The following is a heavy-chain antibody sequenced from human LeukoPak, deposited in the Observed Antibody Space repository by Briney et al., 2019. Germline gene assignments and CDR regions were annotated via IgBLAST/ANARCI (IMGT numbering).Heavy chain of an antibody. CDR3: ARGTVTTLYFDY. J-gene: IGHJ4*02. V-gene: IGHV3-33*08. CDR1: GFTFSSYS. CDR2: IWYDGSNK. D-gene: IGHD4-4*01. Sequence: PGGSLRLSCAASGFTFSSYSMNWVRQAPGKGLEWVAVIWYDGSNKYYADSVKGRFTISRDNSKNTLYLQMNSLRAEDTAVYYCARGTVTTLYFDYWGQGTLVTVSS.